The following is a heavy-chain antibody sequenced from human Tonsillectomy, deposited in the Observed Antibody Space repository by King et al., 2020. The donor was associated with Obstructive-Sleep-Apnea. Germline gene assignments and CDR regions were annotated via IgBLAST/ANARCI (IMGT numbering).Heavy chain of an antibody. Sequence: VQLVESGGGVVQPGRSLRLSCAASGFTFSSYGMHWVRQAPGKGLEWVAFIRYDGSNKYYADSVKGRFTISRDNSKNTLYLQMNSLRAEDTAVYYCAKETSYSSSSALDYWGQGTLVTVSS. CDR2: IRYDGSNK. V-gene: IGHV3-30*02. J-gene: IGHJ4*02. CDR1: GFTFSSYG. CDR3: AKETSYSSSSALDY. D-gene: IGHD6-6*01.